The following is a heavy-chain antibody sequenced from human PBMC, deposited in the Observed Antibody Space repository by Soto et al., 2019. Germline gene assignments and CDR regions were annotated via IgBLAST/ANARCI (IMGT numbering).Heavy chain of an antibody. J-gene: IGHJ3*02. CDR2: IIPIFGTA. D-gene: IGHD5-18*01. Sequence: SVKVSCKASGGTFSSYAISSVRQAPGQGLEWMGGIIPIFGTANYAQKFQGRVTITADESTSTAYMELSSLRSEDTAVYYCARAVRRTAMVTYAFDIWGQGTMVTVSS. CDR1: GGTFSSYA. CDR3: ARAVRRTAMVTYAFDI. V-gene: IGHV1-69*13.